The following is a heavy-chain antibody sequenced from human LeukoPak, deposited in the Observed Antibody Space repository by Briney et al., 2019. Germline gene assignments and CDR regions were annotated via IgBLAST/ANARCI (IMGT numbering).Heavy chain of an antibody. V-gene: IGHV4-59*01. CDR1: GASISSYY. CDR2: IYYSGST. J-gene: IGHJ5*02. D-gene: IGHD3-16*01. CDR3: ARGGRNRFDP. Sequence: SETLSLTCTVSGASISSYYWSWIRQPPGKGLEWIGFIYYSGSTSHNPSLMSRVTISVDTSKNQFSLKLSSVTAADTAVYYCARGGRNRFDPWGQGTLVTVSS.